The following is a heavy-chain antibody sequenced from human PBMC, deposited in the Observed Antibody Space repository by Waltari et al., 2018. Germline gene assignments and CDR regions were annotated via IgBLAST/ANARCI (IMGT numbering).Heavy chain of an antibody. D-gene: IGHD3-10*01. CDR3: ARGGYGSGSYGWFDP. CDR2: IYYSGST. J-gene: IGHJ5*02. Sequence: QVQLQASGPGLVKPSETMSLTCTVAGGSVGSGSYYWSWIREPPGKGLEWIGYIYYSGSTNYNPSLKSRVTISVDTSKNQFSLKLSSVTAADTAVYYCARGGYGSGSYGWFDPWGQGTLVTVSS. CDR1: GGSVGSGSYY. V-gene: IGHV4-61*01.